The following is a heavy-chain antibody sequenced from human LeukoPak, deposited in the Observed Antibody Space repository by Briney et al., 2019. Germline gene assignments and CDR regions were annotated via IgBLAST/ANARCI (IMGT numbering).Heavy chain of an antibody. Sequence: GRSLRLSCAASGFTFSSYGMHWVRQAPGKGLEWVAVMWYDGSNKYYADSVKGRFTISRDNSKNTLYLQMNSLRAEDTAVYYCARDRGCSGGSCYSNYYYYGMDVWGKGTTVTVSS. CDR2: MWYDGSNK. V-gene: IGHV3-33*01. J-gene: IGHJ6*04. CDR3: ARDRGCSGGSCYSNYYYYGMDV. D-gene: IGHD2-15*01. CDR1: GFTFSSYG.